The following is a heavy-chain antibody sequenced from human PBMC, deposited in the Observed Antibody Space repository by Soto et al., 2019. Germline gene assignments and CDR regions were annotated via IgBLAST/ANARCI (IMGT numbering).Heavy chain of an antibody. CDR1: GFTFSSYG. CDR3: AKVKLRYFDWLSGAFDI. CDR2: ISYDGSNK. D-gene: IGHD3-9*01. V-gene: IGHV3-30*18. J-gene: IGHJ3*02. Sequence: GGSLRLSCAASGFTFSSYGMHWVRQAPGKGLEWVAVISYDGSNKYYADSVKGRFTISRDNSRNTLYLQMNSLRAEDTAVYYCAKVKLRYFDWLSGAFDIWGQGTMVTVSS.